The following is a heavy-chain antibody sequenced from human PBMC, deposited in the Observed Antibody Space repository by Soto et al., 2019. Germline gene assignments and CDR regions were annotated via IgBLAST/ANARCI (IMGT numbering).Heavy chain of an antibody. Sequence: SETLSLTCTVSGGSISSYYWSWIRQPPGKGLEWIGYIYYSGSTNYNPSLKSRVTISVDTSKNQFSLKLSSVTAADTAVYYCARRGYSYASWFDPWGQGTLVTVS. J-gene: IGHJ5*02. CDR3: ARRGYSYASWFDP. D-gene: IGHD5-18*01. CDR1: GGSISSYY. V-gene: IGHV4-59*08. CDR2: IYYSGST.